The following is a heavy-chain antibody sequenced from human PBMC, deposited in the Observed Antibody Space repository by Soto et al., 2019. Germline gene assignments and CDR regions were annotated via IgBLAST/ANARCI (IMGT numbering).Heavy chain of an antibody. Sequence: SQTLSLTCAISGDSVSSNSAAWNCIRQSPSRGLEWLGRTYYRSKWYNDYAVSVKSRITINPDTSKNQFSLQLNSVTPEDTAVYYCARGNGLGSNDYYFYMDVWGKGTTVTVSS. V-gene: IGHV6-1*01. CDR1: GDSVSSNSAA. D-gene: IGHD3-9*01. CDR2: TYYRSKWYN. CDR3: ARGNGLGSNDYYFYMDV. J-gene: IGHJ6*03.